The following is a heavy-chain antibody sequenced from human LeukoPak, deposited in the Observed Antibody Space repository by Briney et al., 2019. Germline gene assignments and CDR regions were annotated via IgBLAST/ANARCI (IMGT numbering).Heavy chain of an antibody. Sequence: GGSLRLSCTASGFTVRSYAMSGVRQAPGKGLEWVSAISGGSDSTYYADSVKGRFTISRDTSKNTLYLQMNSLRAEDTAVYFCAHQYSSIWPVGDPWGQGTLVTVSS. D-gene: IGHD6-13*01. CDR2: ISGGSDST. J-gene: IGHJ5*02. CDR3: AHQYSSIWPVGDP. CDR1: GFTVRSYA. V-gene: IGHV3-23*01.